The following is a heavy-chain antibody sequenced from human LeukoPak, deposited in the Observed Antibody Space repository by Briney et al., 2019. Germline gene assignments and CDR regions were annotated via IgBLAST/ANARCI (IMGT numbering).Heavy chain of an antibody. Sequence: SETLSPTCTVSGDSISSGDYYWSWIRQPAGKGPEWIGRIYSSGTINYNPSLESRITMSVDTSKNQFSLNLSSLTAADTAVYFCARGALVAAGNNFDYWGQGTLVTVSS. CDR2: IYSSGTI. CDR3: ARGALVAAGNNFDY. V-gene: IGHV4-61*02. CDR1: GDSISSGDYY. D-gene: IGHD6-13*01. J-gene: IGHJ4*02.